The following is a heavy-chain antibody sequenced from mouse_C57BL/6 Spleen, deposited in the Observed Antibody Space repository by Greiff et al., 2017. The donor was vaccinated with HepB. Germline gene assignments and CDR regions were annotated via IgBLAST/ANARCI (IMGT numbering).Heavy chain of an antibody. CDR1: GYTFTSYW. J-gene: IGHJ2*01. Sequence: QVQLQQPGAELVKPGASVKLSCKASGYTFTSYWMQWVKQRPGQGLEWIGEIDPYDSYTNYNQKFKGKATLTVDTSSSTAYMQLSSLTSEDSAVYYCARYRGSQTSNLDYYLDYWGQGTTLTVSS. CDR3: ARYRGSQTSNLDYYLDY. D-gene: IGHD4-1*01. V-gene: IGHV1-50*01. CDR2: IDPYDSYT.